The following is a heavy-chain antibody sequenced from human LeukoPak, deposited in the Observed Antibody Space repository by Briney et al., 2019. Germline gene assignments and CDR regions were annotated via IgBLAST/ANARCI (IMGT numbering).Heavy chain of an antibody. CDR1: GGSISSSSYY. V-gene: IGHV4-39*07. Sequence: SETLSLTCTVSGGSISSSSYYWGWIRQPPGKGLEWIGSIYYSGSTYYNPSLKSRVTISVDTSKNQFSLKLSSVTAADTAVYYCARVVAYYFDYWGQGTLVTVSS. J-gene: IGHJ4*02. CDR3: ARVVAYYFDY. D-gene: IGHD5-12*01. CDR2: IYYSGST.